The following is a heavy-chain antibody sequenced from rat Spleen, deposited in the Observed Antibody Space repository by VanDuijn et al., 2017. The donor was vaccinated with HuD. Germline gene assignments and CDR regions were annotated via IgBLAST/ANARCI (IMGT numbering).Heavy chain of an antibody. CDR2: ITNTGGST. V-gene: IGHV5-29*01. J-gene: IGHJ2*01. CDR3: ATQSIIRVPLFDY. Sequence: EVQLVESGGGLVQPGGTLKLSCAASGITFSNYAMAWVRQAPTKGLEWVASITNTGGSTYYPDSVKGRFTISRDNAKSTLYLQMDSLRSEDTATYYCATQSIIRVPLFDYWGQGVMVTVSS. D-gene: IGHD4-3*01. CDR1: GITFSNYA.